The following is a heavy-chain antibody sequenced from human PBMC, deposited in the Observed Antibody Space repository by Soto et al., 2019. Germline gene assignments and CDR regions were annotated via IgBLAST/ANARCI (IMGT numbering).Heavy chain of an antibody. D-gene: IGHD2-8*01. Sequence: QLAGSLRLSCAASGFTFSTYAMGGVLQATGKGLEWVSTITTSGGNTYYADSVQGRFTISRDNSKNTLYLQMNSLRAEDTAVYYCAGRYCTNGVCYTNYYYYIDVWGKGTTVTVSS. CDR3: AGRYCTNGVCYTNYYYYIDV. CDR2: ITTSGGNT. J-gene: IGHJ6*03. CDR1: GFTFSTYA. V-gene: IGHV3-23*01.